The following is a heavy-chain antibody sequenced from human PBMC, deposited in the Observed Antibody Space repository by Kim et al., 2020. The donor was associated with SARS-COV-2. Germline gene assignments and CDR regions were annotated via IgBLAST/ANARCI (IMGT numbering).Heavy chain of an antibody. Sequence: DGSSTISADSVKGRVTISRDNDKNTVYLQMNSLRAEDTAGYYCAGYQLLSWGQGTLVTVSS. J-gene: IGHJ5*02. V-gene: IGHV3-74*01. D-gene: IGHD2-2*01. CDR2: DGSST. CDR3: AGYQLLS.